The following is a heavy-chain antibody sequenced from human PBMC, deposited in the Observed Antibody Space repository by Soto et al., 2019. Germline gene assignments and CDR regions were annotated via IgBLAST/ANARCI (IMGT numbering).Heavy chain of an antibody. CDR2: IYYSGST. J-gene: IGHJ4*02. V-gene: IGHV4-39*01. CDR3: ARRTVTTGFPSFDY. CDR1: GGSISSSSYY. D-gene: IGHD4-17*01. Sequence: QLQLQESGPGLVKPSETLSLTCTVSGGSISSSSYYWGWIRQPPGKGLEWIGRIYYSGSTYYNPSLKSRVTISVDTSKNQFSLKLSSVTAADRAVYYCARRTVTTGFPSFDYWGQGTLVTVSS.